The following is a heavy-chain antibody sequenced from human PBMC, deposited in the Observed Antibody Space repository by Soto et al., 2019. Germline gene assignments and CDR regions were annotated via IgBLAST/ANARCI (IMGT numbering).Heavy chain of an antibody. CDR1: GGSISSGGYY. Sequence: QVQLQESGPGLVKPSQTLSLTCTVSGGSISSGGYYWSWIRQHPGKGLEWIGYIYYSGSTYYNPSLTSLVTRSVDTSKNQFSLKLSSVTAADTAVYYCAREGGIVGATAADYWGQGTLVTVSS. J-gene: IGHJ4*02. V-gene: IGHV4-31*01. D-gene: IGHD1-26*01. CDR2: IYYSGST. CDR3: AREGGIVGATAADY.